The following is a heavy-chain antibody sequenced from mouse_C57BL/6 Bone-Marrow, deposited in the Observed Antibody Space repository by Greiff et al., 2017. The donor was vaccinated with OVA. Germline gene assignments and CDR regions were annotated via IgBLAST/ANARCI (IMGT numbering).Heavy chain of an antibody. CDR3: ARFGNWDGDY. CDR1: GYTFTSYW. CDR2: IDPSDSET. V-gene: IGHV1-52*01. J-gene: IGHJ2*01. D-gene: IGHD4-1*01. Sequence: QVQLQQSGAELVRPGSSVKLSCKASGYTFTSYWMHWVKQRPIQGLEWIGNIDPSDSETHYNQKFKDKATLTVDKSSSTAYMQLSSRTSEDSAVYYCARFGNWDGDYWGQGTTLTVSS.